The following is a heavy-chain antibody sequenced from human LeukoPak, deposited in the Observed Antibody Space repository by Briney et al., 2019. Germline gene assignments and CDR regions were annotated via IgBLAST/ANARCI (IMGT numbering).Heavy chain of an antibody. CDR2: IIPIFGTA. Sequence: ASVKVSCKASGGTFSSYAISWVRQAPGQGLEWMGGIIPIFGTANYAQKFQGRVTITADESTSTAYMELSSLRSEDTAVYYCARELGTTGAFDIWGQGTMVTVSS. CDR3: ARELGTTGAFDI. J-gene: IGHJ3*02. V-gene: IGHV1-69*13. CDR1: GGTFSSYA. D-gene: IGHD1-1*01.